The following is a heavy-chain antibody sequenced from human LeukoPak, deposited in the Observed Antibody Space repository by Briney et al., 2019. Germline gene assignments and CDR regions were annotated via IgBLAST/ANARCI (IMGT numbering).Heavy chain of an antibody. D-gene: IGHD4-23*01. CDR2: ISSSGSGGNT. J-gene: IGHJ3*02. CDR3: ARCGNDYDGGAFDI. Sequence: GGSLRLSCVASGVTLSNYAMSWARQAPGKGLEWVSGISSSGSGGNTYYADSVKGRFTISRDTSNNSLHLQMNSLRGEDTAVYYCARCGNDYDGGAFDIWGQGTLVTVSS. V-gene: IGHV3-23*01. CDR1: GVTLSNYA.